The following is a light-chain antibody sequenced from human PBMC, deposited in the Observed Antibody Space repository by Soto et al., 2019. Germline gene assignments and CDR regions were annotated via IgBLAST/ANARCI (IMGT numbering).Light chain of an antibody. Sequence: QSALTQPASVSGSPGQSITISCTGTITDVGVYNFVSCYQQHPGKAPQLMIYEVSNRPSGVSNRFSCSKSGNTASLTMSGLQAEDEADYYCSSYTSTSTYVFGTGTRSPS. CDR2: EVS. CDR3: SSYTSTSTYV. J-gene: IGLJ1*01. CDR1: ITDVGVYNF. V-gene: IGLV2-14*01.